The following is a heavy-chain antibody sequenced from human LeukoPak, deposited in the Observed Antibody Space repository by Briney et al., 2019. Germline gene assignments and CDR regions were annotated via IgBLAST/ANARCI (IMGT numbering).Heavy chain of an antibody. Sequence: PSETLSLTCTVSGGSISSGSYCWSWIRQPAGKGLEWIGYIYYSGSTNYNPSLNSRVTISVDTSKNQFSLKLSSVTSADTAVYYCARGSYIYGHPPSLDYWGQGTLVTVSS. CDR1: GGSISSGSYC. D-gene: IGHD5-18*01. CDR2: IYYSGST. CDR3: ARGSYIYGHPPSLDY. V-gene: IGHV4-61*10. J-gene: IGHJ4*02.